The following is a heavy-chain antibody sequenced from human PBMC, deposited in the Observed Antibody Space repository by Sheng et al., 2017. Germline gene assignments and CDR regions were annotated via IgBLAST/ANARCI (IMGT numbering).Heavy chain of an antibody. V-gene: IGHV4-34*01. CDR2: INHSGST. CDR1: GGSFSGYY. CDR3: ARGIGLLWFGEFGRWFDP. D-gene: IGHD3-10*01. Sequence: QVQLQQWGAGLLKPSETLSLTCAVYGGSFSGYYWSWIRQPPGKGLEWIGEINHSGSTNYNPSLKSRVTISVDTSKNQFSLKLSSVTAADTAVYYCARGIGLLWFGEFGRWFDPWGQGTLVTVSS. J-gene: IGHJ5*02.